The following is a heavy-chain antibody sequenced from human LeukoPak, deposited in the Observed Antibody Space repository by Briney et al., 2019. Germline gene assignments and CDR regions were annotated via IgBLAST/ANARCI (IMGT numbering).Heavy chain of an antibody. CDR3: ARTADGGNSRASFDP. V-gene: IGHV3-30*02. D-gene: IGHD4-23*01. CDR1: GFTFSSYG. Sequence: GGSLRLSCAASGFTFSSYGMHWVRQAPGKGLEWVAFIRYDGSNKYYVDSVKGRFTISRDNAKNSLYLQMNSLRAEDTAFYHCARTADGGNSRASFDPWGQGTLVTVSS. J-gene: IGHJ5*02. CDR2: IRYDGSNK.